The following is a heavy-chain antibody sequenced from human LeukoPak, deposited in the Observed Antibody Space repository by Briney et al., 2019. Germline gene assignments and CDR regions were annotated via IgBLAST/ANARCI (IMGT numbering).Heavy chain of an antibody. J-gene: IGHJ4*02. CDR1: GFTFSSYA. CDR3: AKDTSIGKYCTSGVCSPFDY. CDR2: ISDSGDYT. V-gene: IGHV3-23*01. D-gene: IGHD2-8*01. Sequence: GGSLRLSCAGSGFTFSSYAMSWVRQAPGKGLEWVSAISDSGDYTYYADSVKGRFTISRDNSKNTLYLHVNSLRAEDTAVYYCAKDTSIGKYCTSGVCSPFDYWGKGTLVTVSS.